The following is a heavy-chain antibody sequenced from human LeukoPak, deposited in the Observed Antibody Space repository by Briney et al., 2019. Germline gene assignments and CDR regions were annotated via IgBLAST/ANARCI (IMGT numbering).Heavy chain of an antibody. D-gene: IGHD4-17*01. J-gene: IGHJ4*02. CDR2: IYYRGST. Sequence: SQTLSLTCTVSGGSISSGDYYWSWIRQPPGTSLEWIGYIYYRGSTYYTPALKSRVTISVDTSKNQFSLKLSSVTAADTAVYYCARGDGDYVFDYWGQGTLVTVSS. CDR1: GGSISSGDYY. V-gene: IGHV4-30-4*01. CDR3: ARGDGDYVFDY.